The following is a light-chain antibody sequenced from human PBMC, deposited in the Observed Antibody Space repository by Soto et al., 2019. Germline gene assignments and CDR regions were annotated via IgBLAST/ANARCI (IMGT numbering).Light chain of an antibody. J-gene: IGLJ2*01. CDR2: DVT. Sequence: QSALTQPASLSGSPGQSITISCTGSSGDLGRHNYVSWYQQHPGKAPKLMIYDVTYRPSGVSNRFSGSKSGNTASLTISGLQAEDEADYYCSSEIWENIVVFGGGTKLTVL. V-gene: IGLV2-14*03. CDR3: SSEIWENIVV. CDR1: SGDLGRHNY.